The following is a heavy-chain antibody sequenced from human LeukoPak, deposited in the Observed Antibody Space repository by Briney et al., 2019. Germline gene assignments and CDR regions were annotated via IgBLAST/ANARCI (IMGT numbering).Heavy chain of an antibody. CDR1: GNSISNYA. J-gene: IGHJ6*02. CDR2: IIPIFGTA. CDR3: TTRACHAGGCSSSFYYYYGLHF. D-gene: IGHD3-16*01. V-gene: IGHV1-69*13. Sequence: SVRVSCKASGNSISNYAVSWVRQAPGQGFEWMGGIIPIFGTADYAQKFQGRVTITADQSTSTTHMALSSLKSEDTATYYCTTRACHAGGCSSSFYYYYGLHFWGQGTTVSVS.